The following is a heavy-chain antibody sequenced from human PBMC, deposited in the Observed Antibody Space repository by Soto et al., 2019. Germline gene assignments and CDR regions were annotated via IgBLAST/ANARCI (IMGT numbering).Heavy chain of an antibody. J-gene: IGHJ5*02. V-gene: IGHV4-39*01. Sequence: SETLSLTCTVSGGSITSNDYYWGWIRQPPGKGLEWIGSIYYTGSTYYNPSLKSRVTISVDTSKNQFSLKLSSVTAADTAVYYCASGYCSTTSCHSFDPWGQGTPVTVSS. CDR2: IYYTGST. CDR3: ASGYCSTTSCHSFDP. CDR1: GGSITSNDYY. D-gene: IGHD2-2*01.